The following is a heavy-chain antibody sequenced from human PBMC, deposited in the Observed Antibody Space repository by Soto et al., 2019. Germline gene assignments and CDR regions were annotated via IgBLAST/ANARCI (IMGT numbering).Heavy chain of an antibody. Sequence: SLFLSCAVSGGSISSCGYYWSWIRQHPGKGLEWIGYIYYSGSTYYNPSLKSRVTISVDTSKNQFSLKQSSVTAADKAEYYCASTVDTAMVKYDYWGQGTLVTVSS. CDR2: IYYSGST. CDR1: GGSISSCGYY. J-gene: IGHJ4*02. CDR3: ASTVDTAMVKYDY. D-gene: IGHD5-18*01. V-gene: IGHV4-31*11.